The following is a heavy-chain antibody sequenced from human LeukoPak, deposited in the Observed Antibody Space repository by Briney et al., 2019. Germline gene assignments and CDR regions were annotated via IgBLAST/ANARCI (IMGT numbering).Heavy chain of an antibody. CDR3: ARPITIFGVVISAFDI. CDR1: GGSFSGYY. D-gene: IGHD3-3*01. J-gene: IGHJ3*02. CDR2: INHSGST. Sequence: SETLSLTCVVYGGSFSGYYWSWIRQPPGKGLEWIGDINHSGSTNYNPSLKSRVTIVVDSSKKQFSLNLSSVTAADTAVYYCARPITIFGVVISAFDIWGQGTMVTVSS. V-gene: IGHV4-34*01.